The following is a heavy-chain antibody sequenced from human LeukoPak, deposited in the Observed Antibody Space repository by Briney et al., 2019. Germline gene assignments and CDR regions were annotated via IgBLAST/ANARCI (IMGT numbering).Heavy chain of an antibody. Sequence: PSQTLSLTCTVSGGSISSGSYYWSWIRQPAGKGLEWIGRIYTSGSTNYNPSLKSRVTISVDTSKNQSSLKLSSVTAADTAVYYCARGGDIVVVPAAIHYWGQGTLVTVSS. J-gene: IGHJ4*02. CDR3: ARGGDIVVVPAAIHY. CDR1: GGSISSGSYY. D-gene: IGHD2-2*01. CDR2: IYTSGST. V-gene: IGHV4-61*02.